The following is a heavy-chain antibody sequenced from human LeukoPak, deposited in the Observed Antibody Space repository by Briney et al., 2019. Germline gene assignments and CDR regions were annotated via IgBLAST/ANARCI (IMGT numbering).Heavy chain of an antibody. D-gene: IGHD3-16*02. CDR2: SGTRSGTK. J-gene: IGHJ4*02. CDR3: LLQMTYGELSDPDF. Sequence: GSLRLSCAASGFTFSSLAMHWVRQAPGKGLEWVSSSGTRSGTKYYADSVMGRFTISRDSAMNSVSLQINSLRAEDTAVYYCLLQMTYGELSDPDFRGQGTLVTVSS. CDR1: GFTFSSLA. V-gene: IGHV3-21*01.